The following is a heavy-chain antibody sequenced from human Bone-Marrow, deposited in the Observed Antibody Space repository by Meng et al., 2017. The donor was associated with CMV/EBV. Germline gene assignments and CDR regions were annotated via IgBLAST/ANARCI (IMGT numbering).Heavy chain of an antibody. V-gene: IGHV1-69*05. Sequence: SVKVSCKASGGTFSSYAISWVRQAPGQGLEWMGGIIPIFGTANYAQKFQGRVTITTDESTSTAYMELSSLRSEDTAVYYCARLELRFLERAVHGTTSYYYYGMDVCGQGTTVTASS. J-gene: IGHJ6*02. CDR2: IIPIFGTA. D-gene: IGHD3-3*01. CDR3: ARLELRFLERAVHGTTSYYYYGMDV. CDR1: GGTFSSYA.